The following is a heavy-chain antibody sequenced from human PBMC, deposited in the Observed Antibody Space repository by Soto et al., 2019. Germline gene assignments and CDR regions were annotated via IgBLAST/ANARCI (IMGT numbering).Heavy chain of an antibody. J-gene: IGHJ6*02. V-gene: IGHV4-31*03. D-gene: IGHD4-17*01. Sequence: KSSETLSLTCTVSGGSISSGGYYWSWIRQHPGKGLEWIGYIYYSGSTYYNPSLKSRVTISVDTSKNQFSLKLSSVTAADTAVYYCAREPDPTDDYGDSRYYYYGMDVWGQGTTVTVSS. CDR2: IYYSGST. CDR1: GGSISSGGYY. CDR3: AREPDPTDDYGDSRYYYYGMDV.